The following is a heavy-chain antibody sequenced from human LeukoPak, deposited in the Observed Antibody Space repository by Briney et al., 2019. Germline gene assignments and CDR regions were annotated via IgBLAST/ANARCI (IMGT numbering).Heavy chain of an antibody. Sequence: GAALEISCKGSGSSFTSYWIGWVRPMPGKGLEWMGIIYPGDSDTRYSPSLQGQVTISADKSISTAYLQWSSLKASDAAMYYCARRTSNSCYDYWGQGTLVTVSS. D-gene: IGHD2-2*01. CDR3: ARRTSNSCYDY. J-gene: IGHJ4*02. CDR2: IYPGDSDT. CDR1: GSSFTSYW. V-gene: IGHV5-51*01.